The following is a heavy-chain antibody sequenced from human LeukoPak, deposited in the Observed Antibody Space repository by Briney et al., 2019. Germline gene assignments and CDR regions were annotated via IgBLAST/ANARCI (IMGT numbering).Heavy chain of an antibody. D-gene: IGHD6-13*01. V-gene: IGHV1-69*05. CDR2: VIPIFGTA. CDR3: ARGYSTSWTYYLDY. Sequence: SVNVSCKASGGTFSRCAISWVRQAPGHGREWMGGVIPIFGTANYAQKFQGRVTITTDESTSTAYMELSSLRPEDTAVYYCARGYSTSWTYYLDYWGQGALVTVSS. CDR1: GGTFSRCA. J-gene: IGHJ4*02.